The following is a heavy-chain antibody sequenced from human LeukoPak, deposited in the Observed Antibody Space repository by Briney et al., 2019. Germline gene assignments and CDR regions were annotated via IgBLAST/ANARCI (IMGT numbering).Heavy chain of an antibody. D-gene: IGHD3-10*01. CDR3: ARHLYYGSGSYE. Sequence: GGSLRLSCAASGFTFSSYAMHWVRQASGKGLEWVGRIRSKANSYATAYAASVKGRFTISRDDSKNTAYLQMNSLKTEDTAVYYCARHLYYGSGSYEWGQGTLVTVSS. CDR2: IRSKANSYAT. CDR1: GFTFSSYA. J-gene: IGHJ4*02. V-gene: IGHV3-73*01.